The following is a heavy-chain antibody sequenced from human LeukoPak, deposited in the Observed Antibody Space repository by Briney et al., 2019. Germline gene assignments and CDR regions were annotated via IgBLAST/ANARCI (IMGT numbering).Heavy chain of an antibody. V-gene: IGHV4-30-2*01. CDR3: ARPIVVVGATSGVAFDI. CDR2: IYHSGGT. D-gene: IGHD1-26*01. J-gene: IGHJ3*02. Sequence: SETLSLTRTVSGDSISGGNYYWSWIRQPPGKGLEWIGYIYHSGGTYYNPSLESRVTISVDRSKNQFSLKLSSVTAADTAVYYCARPIVVVGATSGVAFDIWGQGTMVTVSS. CDR1: GDSISGGNYY.